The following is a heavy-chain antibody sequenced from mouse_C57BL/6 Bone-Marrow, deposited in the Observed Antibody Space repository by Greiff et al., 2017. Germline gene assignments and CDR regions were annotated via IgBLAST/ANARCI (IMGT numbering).Heavy chain of an antibody. D-gene: IGHD1-1*01. CDR3: TPITTVVVDY. J-gene: IGHJ2*01. CDR2: IDPENGDT. Sequence: VQLQQSGAELVRPGASVKLSCTASGFNIKDDYMHWVKQRPEQGLEWIGWIDPENGDTEYASKFQGKATITADTSSNTAYLQISSLTSEDTAVYYCTPITTVVVDYWGQGTTLTVSS. V-gene: IGHV14-4*01. CDR1: GFNIKDDY.